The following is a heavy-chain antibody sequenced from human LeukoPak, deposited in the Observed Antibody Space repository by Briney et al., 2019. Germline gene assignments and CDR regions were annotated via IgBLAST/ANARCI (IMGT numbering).Heavy chain of an antibody. V-gene: IGHV1-3*01. CDR3: ARALPYYDFWSGPPHNMDV. CDR1: GYTFTSYG. CDR2: INAGNGNT. D-gene: IGHD3-3*01. Sequence: ASVKVSCKASGYTFTSYGISWVRQAPGQGLEWMGWINAGNGNTKYSQKFQGRVTITRDTSASTAYMELSSLRSEDTAVYYCARALPYYDFWSGPPHNMDVWGKGTTVTVSS. J-gene: IGHJ6*03.